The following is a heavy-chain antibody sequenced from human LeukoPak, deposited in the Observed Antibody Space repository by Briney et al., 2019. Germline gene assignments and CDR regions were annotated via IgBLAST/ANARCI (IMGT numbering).Heavy chain of an antibody. D-gene: IGHD1-26*01. J-gene: IGHJ5*02. V-gene: IGHV1-2*02. CDR3: ARVLLGGELHNWFDP. Sequence: ASVKVSCKASGYTFTGYYMHWVRQAPGQGLEWMGWINPNSGGTNYAQKFQGRVTMIRDTSISTAYMELSRLRSDDTAVYYCARVLLGGELHNWFDPWGQGTLVTVSS. CDR1: GYTFTGYY. CDR2: INPNSGGT.